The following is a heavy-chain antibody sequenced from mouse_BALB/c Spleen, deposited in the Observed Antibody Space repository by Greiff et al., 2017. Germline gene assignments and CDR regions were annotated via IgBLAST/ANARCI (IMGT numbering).Heavy chain of an antibody. CDR1: GFNIKDYY. CDR3: NAFQLGLRPY. V-gene: IGHV14-4*02. D-gene: IGHD3-1*01. J-gene: IGHJ3*01. CDR2: IDPENGDT. Sequence: EVKLQQSGAELVRSGASVKLSCTASGFNIKDYYMHWVKQRPEQGLEWIGWIDPENGDTEYAPKFQGKATMTADTSSNTAYLQLSSLTSEDTAVYYCNAFQLGLRPYWGQGTLVTVSA.